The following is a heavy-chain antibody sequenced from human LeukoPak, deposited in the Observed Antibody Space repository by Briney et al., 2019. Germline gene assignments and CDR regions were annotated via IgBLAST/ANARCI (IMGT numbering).Heavy chain of an antibody. CDR1: GFTFSSYS. J-gene: IGHJ5*02. Sequence: PGGSLRLSCAASGFTFSSYSMNWVRQAPGKGLEWVSYISSSSSTIYYADSAKGRFTISRDNAKNSLYLQMNSLRAEDTAVYYCASLVVPAAANWFDPWGQGTLVTVSS. D-gene: IGHD2-2*01. V-gene: IGHV3-48*01. CDR3: ASLVVPAAANWFDP. CDR2: ISSSSSTI.